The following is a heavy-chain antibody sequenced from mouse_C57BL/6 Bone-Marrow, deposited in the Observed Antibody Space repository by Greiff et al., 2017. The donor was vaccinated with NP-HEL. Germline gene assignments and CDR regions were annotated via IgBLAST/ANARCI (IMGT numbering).Heavy chain of an antibody. V-gene: IGHV5-9*01. J-gene: IGHJ1*03. Sequence: EVKLVESGGGLVKPGGSLKLSCAASGFTFSSYTMSWVRQTPEKRLEWVATISGGGGNTYYPDSVKGRFTISRDNAKNTLYLQMSSLRSEDTALYYCARGSPYYYGSSWYFDVWGTGTTVTVSS. CDR2: ISGGGGNT. D-gene: IGHD1-1*01. CDR1: GFTFSSYT. CDR3: ARGSPYYYGSSWYFDV.